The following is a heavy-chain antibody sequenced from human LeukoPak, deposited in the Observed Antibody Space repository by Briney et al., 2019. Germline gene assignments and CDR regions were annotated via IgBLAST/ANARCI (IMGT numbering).Heavy chain of an antibody. D-gene: IGHD1-7*01. CDR3: AKDLELGNYYYGMDV. V-gene: IGHV3-30*18. Sequence: GGSLRLSCAASGFTFSSYGMHWVRQAPGKGLEWVAVISYDGSKKYYADSVKGRFTISRDNSKDTLYLQMNSLGAEDTAVYYCAKDLELGNYYYGMDVWGQGTTVTVSS. J-gene: IGHJ6*02. CDR2: ISYDGSKK. CDR1: GFTFSSYG.